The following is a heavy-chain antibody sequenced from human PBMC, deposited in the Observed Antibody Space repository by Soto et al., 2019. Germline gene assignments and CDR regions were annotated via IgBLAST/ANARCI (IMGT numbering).Heavy chain of an antibody. V-gene: IGHV1-69*13. Sequence: SVKVSCKASGGAFVRDGLSWVRQAPGQGLEWMGGIIPLFATPKYAQKFQGRVTVTVDEDTNTAYMEMRRLRSEDPAVYFCARALGLSYFDSWGQGTLVTVSS. J-gene: IGHJ4*02. CDR1: GGAFVRDG. CDR3: ARALGLSYFDS. D-gene: IGHD2-15*01. CDR2: IIPLFATP.